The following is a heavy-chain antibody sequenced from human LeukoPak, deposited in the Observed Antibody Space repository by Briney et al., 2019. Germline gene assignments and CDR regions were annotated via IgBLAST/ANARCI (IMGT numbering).Heavy chain of an antibody. CDR3: ARSRSPYYYYYYMDV. Sequence: PSETLSLTCTVSGGSISSYYWSWIRQPPGKGLEWIGYIYYSGSTNYNPSLKGRVTISVDTSKNQFSLKLSSVTAADTAVYYCARSRSPYYYYYYMDVWGKGTTVTVSS. CDR1: GGSISSYY. CDR2: IYYSGST. V-gene: IGHV4-59*01. J-gene: IGHJ6*03. D-gene: IGHD1-26*01.